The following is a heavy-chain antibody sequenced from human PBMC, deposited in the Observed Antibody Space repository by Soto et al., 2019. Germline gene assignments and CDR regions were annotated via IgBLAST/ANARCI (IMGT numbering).Heavy chain of an antibody. J-gene: IGHJ4*02. CDR2: ISSSSSTI. CDR1: GFTFSSYS. Sequence: GGSLRLSCAASGFTFSSYSTNWVRQAPGKGLEWVSYISSSSSTIYYADSVKGRFTISRDNAKNSLYLQMNSLRDEDTAVYYCARDLHYYDSSGYYLFDYWGQGTLVTVSS. CDR3: ARDLHYYDSSGYYLFDY. D-gene: IGHD3-22*01. V-gene: IGHV3-48*02.